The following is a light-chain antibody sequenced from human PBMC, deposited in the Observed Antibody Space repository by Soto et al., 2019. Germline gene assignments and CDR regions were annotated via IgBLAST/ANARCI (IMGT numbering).Light chain of an antibody. Sequence: DIQMTQSPSSLSASVGDRVTITCRASQSISSYLNWYQQKPGKASKLLIYAASSLQSGVPSRFSGSGSGTDFTLTISSLQPEDFATYYCQQSYSTFGQGTKLEIK. V-gene: IGKV1-39*01. CDR3: QQSYST. J-gene: IGKJ2*01. CDR1: QSISSY. CDR2: AAS.